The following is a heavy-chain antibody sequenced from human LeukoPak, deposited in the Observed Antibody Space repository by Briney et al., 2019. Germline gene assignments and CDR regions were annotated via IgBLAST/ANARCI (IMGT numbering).Heavy chain of an antibody. CDR1: GGSISSYY. J-gene: IGHJ6*02. D-gene: IGHD2-2*01. CDR2: IYYSGST. Sequence: SETLSLTCTVSGGSISSYYWSWIRQPPGKGLEWIGYIYYSGSTNYNPPLKSRVTISVGTSKNQFSLKLSSVTAADTAVYYCARRGTSYYYYGMDVWGQGTTVTVSS. CDR3: ARRGTSYYYYGMDV. V-gene: IGHV4-59*01.